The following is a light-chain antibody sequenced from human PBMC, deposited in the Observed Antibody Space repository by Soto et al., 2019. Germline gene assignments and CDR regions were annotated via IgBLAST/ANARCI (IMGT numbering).Light chain of an antibody. CDR3: AAWDDSLNGVV. J-gene: IGLJ2*01. CDR1: SSNIGSNS. CDR2: RSN. Sequence: QSVLTQPPSASGTPGQRVTISCSGSSSNIGSNSVNLYQQLPGTAPKLLMYRSNQRPSGVPARFSGSKSGTSASLAISGLQSEDEADYYCAAWDDSLNGVVFGGGTKLTVL. V-gene: IGLV1-44*01.